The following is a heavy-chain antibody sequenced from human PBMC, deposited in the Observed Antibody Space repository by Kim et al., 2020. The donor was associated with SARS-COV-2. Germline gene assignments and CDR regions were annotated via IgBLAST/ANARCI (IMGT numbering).Heavy chain of an antibody. Sequence: SETLSLTCTVSGGSISSSSYYWGWIRQPPGKGLEWIGSIYYSGSTYYNPSLKSRVTISVDTSKNQFSLKLSSVTAADTAVYYCARDSLLWFGELLGGMDVWGQGTTVTVSS. D-gene: IGHD3-10*01. CDR3: ARDSLLWFGELLGGMDV. J-gene: IGHJ6*02. CDR2: IYYSGST. CDR1: GGSISSSSYY. V-gene: IGHV4-39*07.